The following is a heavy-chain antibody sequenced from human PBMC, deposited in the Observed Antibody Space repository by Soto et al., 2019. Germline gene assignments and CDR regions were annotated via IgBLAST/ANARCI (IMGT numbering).Heavy chain of an antibody. Sequence: DVQLVESGGGLIQPGGSLRLSCAASGLLVRNNHMSLVRQAPGKGLEWVSLLHVERNTYYADSVKGRFTSYSDNSKTTLFLQMNSLRADDTAVYHCSRDGRFSGSERWDYWGQGTLVTVSS. J-gene: IGHJ4*02. CDR2: LHVERNT. CDR3: SRDGRFSGSERWDY. CDR1: GLLVRNNH. D-gene: IGHD6-25*01. V-gene: IGHV3-53*01.